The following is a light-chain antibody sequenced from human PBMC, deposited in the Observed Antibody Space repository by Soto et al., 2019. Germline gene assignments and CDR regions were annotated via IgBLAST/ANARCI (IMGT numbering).Light chain of an antibody. J-gene: IGLJ1*01. CDR1: SSDVGGYNY. Sequence: QSALTQPRSVSGSPGQSVTISCTGTSSDVGGYNYVSWYQEHPGRAPKLMIYDVSIRPSGVPDRFSDSKPGNTASLTISGLLAEDEADYYCCSYAGTYSSFVFGSGTKVTVL. CDR2: DVS. V-gene: IGLV2-11*01. CDR3: CSYAGTYSSFV.